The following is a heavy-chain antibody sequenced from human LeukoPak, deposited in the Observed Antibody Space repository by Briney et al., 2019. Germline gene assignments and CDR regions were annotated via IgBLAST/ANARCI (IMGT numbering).Heavy chain of an antibody. V-gene: IGHV3-33*01. Sequence: GESLRLSCAASGFTFSNYGMHWVRQAPGKGLEWAAVIWYDGSNKYYADSVKGRFTISRDNSKNTLYLQMNSLRAEDTAVYYCARGDYYDSSGYSQYFQHWGQGTLVTVSS. CDR3: ARGDYYDSSGYSQYFQH. D-gene: IGHD3-22*01. J-gene: IGHJ1*01. CDR1: GFTFSNYG. CDR2: IWYDGSNK.